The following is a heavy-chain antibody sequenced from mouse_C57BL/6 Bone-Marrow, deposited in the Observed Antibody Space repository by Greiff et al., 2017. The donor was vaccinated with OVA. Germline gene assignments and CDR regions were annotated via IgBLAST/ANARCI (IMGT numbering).Heavy chain of an antibody. CDR2: IDPSDSYT. D-gene: IGHD1-1*01. CDR3: ARHYGSSYGYAMDY. V-gene: IGHV1-69*01. CDR1: GYTFTSYW. Sequence: QVQLQRSGAELVMPGASVKLSCKASGYTFTSYWMHWVKQRPGQGLEWIGEIDPSDSYTNYNQKFKGKSTLTVDKSSSTAYMQLSSLTSEDSAVYYCARHYGSSYGYAMDYWGQGTSVTVSS. J-gene: IGHJ4*01.